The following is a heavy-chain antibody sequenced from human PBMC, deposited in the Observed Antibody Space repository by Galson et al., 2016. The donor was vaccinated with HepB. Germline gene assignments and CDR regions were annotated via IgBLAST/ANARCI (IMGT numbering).Heavy chain of an antibody. J-gene: IGHJ4*02. D-gene: IGHD4-23*01. Sequence: SLRLSCAASGFTFYTFTMHWVRQSPGKGPECVAAISFDGSNRHYADSERGRFTISRDNPRNTLYLQMDSLTTEDTAVYYCARGEIGTTLDWGQGALVTVSS. CDR1: GFTFYTFT. CDR3: ARGEIGTTLD. V-gene: IGHV3-30-3*01. CDR2: ISFDGSNR.